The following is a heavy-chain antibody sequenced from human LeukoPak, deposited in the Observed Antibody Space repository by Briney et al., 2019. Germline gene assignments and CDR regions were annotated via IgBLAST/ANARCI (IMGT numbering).Heavy chain of an antibody. D-gene: IGHD4-11*01. CDR3: ARPLYSNYGMDV. Sequence: PGGSLRLSCAASGFTFSRYWMHWVRQAPGKGLVWVSRIDSDGSSTSYADSVKGRFTISRDNAKNTLYLQMNSLRAEDTAVYFCARPLYSNYGMDVWGQGTTVTVSS. J-gene: IGHJ6*02. V-gene: IGHV3-74*01. CDR1: GFTFSRYW. CDR2: IDSDGSST.